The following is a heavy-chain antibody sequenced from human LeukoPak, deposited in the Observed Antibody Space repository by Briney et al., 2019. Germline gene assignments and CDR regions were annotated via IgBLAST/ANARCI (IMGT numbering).Heavy chain of an antibody. CDR1: GYPFTDYY. V-gene: IGHV1-2*02. CDR3: ARSTDYYGSGNYVFHFDY. Sequence: ASVKVSCKAAGYPFTDYYLHWVRQAPGQGLEWLGWINPNSGGTNYLQKFQGRVTMTRDMSINTAYMELSSLRSDDTAVYYCARSTDYYGSGNYVFHFDYWGQGTLVTVSS. CDR2: INPNSGGT. J-gene: IGHJ4*02. D-gene: IGHD3-10*01.